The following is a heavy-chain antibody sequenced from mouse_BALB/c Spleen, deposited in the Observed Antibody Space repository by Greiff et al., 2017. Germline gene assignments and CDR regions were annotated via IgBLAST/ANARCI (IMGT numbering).Heavy chain of an antibody. D-gene: IGHD3-2*02. CDR1: GFTFSSFG. J-gene: IGHJ1*01. V-gene: IGHV5-17*02. Sequence: EVKLVESGGGLVQPGGSRKLSCAASGFTFSSFGMHWVRQAPEKGLEWVAYISSGSSTIYYADTVKGRFTISRDNPKNTLFLQMTSLRSEDTAMYYCARSGYWYFDVWGAGTKVTVSS. CDR3: ARSGYWYFDV. CDR2: ISSGSSTI.